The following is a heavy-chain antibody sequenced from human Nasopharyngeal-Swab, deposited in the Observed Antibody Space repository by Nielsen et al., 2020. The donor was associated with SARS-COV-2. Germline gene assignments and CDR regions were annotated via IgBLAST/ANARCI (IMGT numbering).Heavy chain of an antibody. V-gene: IGHV3-21*01. CDR1: IFTFSSYS. CDR2: ISSSSSYI. CDR3: ARGGNIVVVITHEVSYFDY. J-gene: IGHJ4*02. Sequence: GVSLRLSCAASIFTFSSYSMHWLPHATGKGLEWVSSISSSSSYIYYADSVQVRFTLSRDQAKNSLYLQMNSLRADDTAVYYCARGGNIVVVITHEVSYFDYWGQGTLVTVSS. D-gene: IGHD3-22*01.